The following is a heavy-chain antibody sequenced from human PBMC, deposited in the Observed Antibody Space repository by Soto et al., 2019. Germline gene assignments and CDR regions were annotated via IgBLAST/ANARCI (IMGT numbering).Heavy chain of an antibody. Sequence: QVHLVQSGVEVTKPGASVRVSCQTSGYTFSDYFIHWVRQAPGQGLEWMGWINPNNGGTDYARKFQGRVTMTRDTPLDSVYLELTALTSDDTARYYCARGVPPPGSFIFGYNVFDTWGQGVLVSVSS. D-gene: IGHD6-25*01. CDR3: ARGVPPPGSFIFGYNVFDT. CDR2: INPNNGGT. J-gene: IGHJ4*02. V-gene: IGHV1-2*02. CDR1: GYTFSDYF.